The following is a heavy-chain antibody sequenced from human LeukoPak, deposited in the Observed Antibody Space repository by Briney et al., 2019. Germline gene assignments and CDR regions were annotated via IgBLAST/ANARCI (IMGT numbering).Heavy chain of an antibody. D-gene: IGHD6-13*01. V-gene: IGHV3-21*01. J-gene: IGHJ5*02. Sequence: GGSLRLSCAASGFTFSSYSMNWVRQAPGKGLEWVSSISSSSSYIYYADSVKGRFTISRDNAKNSLYLQMNSLRAEDTAVYYCARDRIAAAGREGWWFDPWGQGTLVTVSS. CDR3: ARDRIAAAGREGWWFDP. CDR2: ISSSSSYI. CDR1: GFTFSSYS.